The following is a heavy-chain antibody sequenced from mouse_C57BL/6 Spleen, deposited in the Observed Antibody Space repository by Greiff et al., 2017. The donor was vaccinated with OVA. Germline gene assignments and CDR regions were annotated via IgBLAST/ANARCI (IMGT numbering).Heavy chain of an antibody. V-gene: IGHV1-42*01. J-gene: IGHJ2*01. D-gene: IGHD2-14*01. CDR3: ARGVRMYYFDY. CDR2: INPSTGGT. Sequence: VQLQQSGPELVKPGASVKISCKASGYSFTGYYMNWVKQSPEKSLEWIGEINPSTGGTTYNQKFKAKATLTVDKSSSTAYMQLKSLTSEDSAVYYCARGVRMYYFDYWGQGTTLTVSS. CDR1: GYSFTGYY.